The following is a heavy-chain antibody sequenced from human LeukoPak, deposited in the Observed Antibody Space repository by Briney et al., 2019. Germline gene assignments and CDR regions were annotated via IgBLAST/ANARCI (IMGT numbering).Heavy chain of an antibody. CDR2: IYTSGST. V-gene: IGHV4-4*07. J-gene: IGHJ6*03. Sequence: SETLSLTCTVSGGSISSYYWSWIRQPAGKGLEWIGRIYTSGSTNYNPSLKSRVTMSVDTSKNQFSLKLSSVTAADTAVYYCARKGGGYYDSSGYFKNYYYYYMDVWGKGTTVTVSS. D-gene: IGHD3-22*01. CDR1: GGSISSYY. CDR3: ARKGGGYYDSSGYFKNYYYYYMDV.